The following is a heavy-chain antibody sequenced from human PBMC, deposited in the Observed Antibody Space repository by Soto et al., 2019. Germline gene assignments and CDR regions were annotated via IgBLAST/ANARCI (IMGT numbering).Heavy chain of an antibody. J-gene: IGHJ3*02. D-gene: IGHD3-10*01. CDR3: ERDPSFGAFDI. V-gene: IGHV3-7*01. CDR1: GFTFRSSW. Sequence: EVQLVESGGGLVQPGGSLSLSCEASGFTFRSSWMSWVRQAPGKGLEWVSYIKPDGSETYYVDSVRGRFTISRDNAKNSLYLQLNSLSADDTALDYCERDPSFGAFDIWGQGTMVTVSA. CDR2: IKPDGSET.